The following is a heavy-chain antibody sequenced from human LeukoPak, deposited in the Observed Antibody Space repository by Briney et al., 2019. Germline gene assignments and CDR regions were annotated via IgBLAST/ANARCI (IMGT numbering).Heavy chain of an antibody. CDR2: IYAGGDT. D-gene: IGHD7-27*01. Sequence: PGESLRLSCAGSGFTVSDSYMTWIRQAPGKGLEWVSVIYAGGDTYYADSVKGRFTLSRDNSKNTLNLQMNSLRPEDTAVYYCGRFRANWGLAFWGRGTLVTVPS. CDR1: GFTVSDSY. V-gene: IGHV3-66*02. J-gene: IGHJ1*01. CDR3: GRFRANWGLAF.